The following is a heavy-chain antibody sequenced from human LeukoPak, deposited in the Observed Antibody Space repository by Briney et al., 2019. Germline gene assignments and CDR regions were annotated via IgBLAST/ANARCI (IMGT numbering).Heavy chain of an antibody. CDR3: AKWRVSSGCDY. J-gene: IGHJ4*02. CDR1: GFTFSSYA. CDR2: ISGSGVST. Sequence: PGGPLRLSCAASGFTFSSYAMSWVRQAPGKGLEWVSAISGSGVSTYYADSVKGRFTISRATSKNTLYLQMNSLRAEDTAVYYCAKWRVSSGCDYWGQGTLVTVSS. D-gene: IGHD6-19*01. V-gene: IGHV3-23*01.